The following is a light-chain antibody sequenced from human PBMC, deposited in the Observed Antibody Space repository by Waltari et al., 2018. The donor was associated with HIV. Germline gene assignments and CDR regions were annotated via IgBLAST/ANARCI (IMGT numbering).Light chain of an antibody. CDR1: SSDVGSYNL. J-gene: IGLJ2*01. V-gene: IGLV2-23*02. CDR2: EVS. CDR3: CSYAGSSPL. Sequence: QSALTQPASVSGSPGQSITISCTGTSSDVGSYNLVSWYQQHPGKAPKLMIYEVSKRPSGVSNRFSGSKSGNTASLTISGLQAEDEADYYCCSYAGSSPLLGGGTKLTVL.